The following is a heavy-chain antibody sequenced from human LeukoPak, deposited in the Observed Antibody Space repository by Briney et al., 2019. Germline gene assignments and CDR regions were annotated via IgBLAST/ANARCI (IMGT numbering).Heavy chain of an antibody. Sequence: PSETLSLTCTVSGGSISSSSYYWGWIRQPPGKGLEWIGSIYYSGSTYYNPSLKSRVTISVDTSKNQFSLKLSSVTAADTAVYYCAGDQLEAFDYWGQGTLVTVSS. CDR1: GGSISSSSYY. CDR2: IYYSGST. CDR3: AGDQLEAFDY. J-gene: IGHJ4*02. D-gene: IGHD2-2*01. V-gene: IGHV4-39*07.